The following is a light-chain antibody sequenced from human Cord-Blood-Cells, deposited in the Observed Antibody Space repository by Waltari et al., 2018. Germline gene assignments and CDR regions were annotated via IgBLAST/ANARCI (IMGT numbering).Light chain of an antibody. V-gene: IGLV2-23*01. CDR1: RSDVGSYNL. Sequence: QSALTQPASVSGSPGKSITISCTGTRSDVGSYNLVSWYQQHPGKAPKLMIYEGSKRPSGVSNRFSGSKSGNTASLTISGLQAEDEADYYCCSYAGSSTFVFGTGTKVTVL. J-gene: IGLJ1*01. CDR2: EGS. CDR3: CSYAGSSTFV.